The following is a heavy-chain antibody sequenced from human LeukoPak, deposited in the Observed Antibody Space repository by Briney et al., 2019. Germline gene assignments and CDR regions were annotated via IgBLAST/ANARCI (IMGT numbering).Heavy chain of an antibody. Sequence: PSETLSLTCTVSGGSFSSYYWSWIRQPPGKGLEWIGYIYTSGSTNYNPSLKSRVTISVDTSKNQFSLKLSSVTAADTAVYYCARGYCSGGSCRVSYAFDIWGQGTMVTVSS. CDR1: GGSFSSYY. V-gene: IGHV4-4*09. CDR3: ARGYCSGGSCRVSYAFDI. CDR2: IYTSGST. J-gene: IGHJ3*02. D-gene: IGHD2-15*01.